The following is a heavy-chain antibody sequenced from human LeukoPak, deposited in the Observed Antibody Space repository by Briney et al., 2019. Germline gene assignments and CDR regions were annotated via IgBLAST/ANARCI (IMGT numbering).Heavy chain of an antibody. D-gene: IGHD2-21*01. CDR3: ARDRVGDSDAFDV. V-gene: IGHV3-7*01. J-gene: IGHJ3*01. Sequence: PGGSLRLSCAASGFTFSTYWMSWVRQAPGKGLEWVANIKQDGSEKYYVDSVKGRFTISRNNAKSSLYLQMSSLRAEDTAIYYCARDRVGDSDAFDVWGQGTVVTVSS. CDR1: GFTFSTYW. CDR2: IKQDGSEK.